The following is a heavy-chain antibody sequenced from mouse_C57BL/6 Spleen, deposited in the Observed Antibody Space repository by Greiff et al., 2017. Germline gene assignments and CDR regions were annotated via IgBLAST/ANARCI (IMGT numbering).Heavy chain of an antibody. Sequence: VKLQQSGPGLVQPSQCLSITCTVSGFSLTSYGVHWVRQSPGKGLEWLGVIWSGGSTDYNAAFISRLNINKDNSKSQVFIKMNSLQAEDTAIYYCARNNLGVVGFDDWGQGTTLTVSS. CDR2: IWSGGST. V-gene: IGHV2-2*01. CDR1: GFSLTSYG. CDR3: ARNNLGVVGFDD. D-gene: IGHD1-1*02. J-gene: IGHJ2*01.